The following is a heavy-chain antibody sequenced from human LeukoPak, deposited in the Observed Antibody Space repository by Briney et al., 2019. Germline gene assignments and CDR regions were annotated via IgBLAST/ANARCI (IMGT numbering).Heavy chain of an antibody. D-gene: IGHD3-22*01. CDR3: ARVTPTYYYDSSGPLLYFQH. J-gene: IGHJ1*01. CDR2: IIPILGIA. CDR1: GGTFSSYA. V-gene: IGHV1-69*04. Sequence: SVKVSCKASGGTFSSYAISWVRQAPGQGLEWMGRIIPILGIANYAQKFQGRVTITADKSTSTAYMELSSLRSEDTAVYYCARVTPTYYYDSSGPLLYFQHWGQGTLVTVSS.